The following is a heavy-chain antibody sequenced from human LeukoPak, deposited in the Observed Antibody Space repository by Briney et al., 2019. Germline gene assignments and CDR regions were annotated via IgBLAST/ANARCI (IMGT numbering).Heavy chain of an antibody. CDR2: IYHDGSDT. Sequence: GESLKISCKGSGDTFTDTYIAWVRQVAGKGLEWMGIIYHDGSDTRYSPSFEGQVTISVDHSIRTAYLQWTSLKTSDTAMYYCARFLHGNSLAYWGQGALVTVSS. CDR1: GDTFTDTY. V-gene: IGHV5-51*01. D-gene: IGHD1-7*01. CDR3: ARFLHGNSLAY. J-gene: IGHJ4*02.